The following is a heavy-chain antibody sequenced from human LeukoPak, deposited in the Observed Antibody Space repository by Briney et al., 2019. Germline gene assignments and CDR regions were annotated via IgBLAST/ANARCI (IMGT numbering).Heavy chain of an antibody. CDR2: ISTSSTTI. V-gene: IGHV3-48*01. D-gene: IGHD3-22*01. Sequence: GGSLRLSCAASGFTFSSYSMNWVRQAPGKGLEWLSYISTSSTTIYYADSVKGRFTISRDNAKNSLYLQMNSLRAEDTAVYYCAKDRAYYSDSSGYYLVRAYDYWGQGTLVTVSS. CDR3: AKDRAYYSDSSGYYLVRAYDY. CDR1: GFTFSSYS. J-gene: IGHJ4*02.